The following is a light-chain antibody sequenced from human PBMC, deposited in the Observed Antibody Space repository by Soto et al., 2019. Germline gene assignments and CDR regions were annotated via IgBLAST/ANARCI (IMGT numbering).Light chain of an antibody. Sequence: QSALTQPASVSGSPGQSITISCTGTSSDDGAYNYVSWYQQHPDKAPKLMIFEVSDRPSGVSNRFSGSNSGNTASLTISGLQAEDEADYFCSSYTSNSTLVFGGGTKLTVL. J-gene: IGLJ3*02. V-gene: IGLV2-14*01. CDR2: EVS. CDR3: SSYTSNSTLV. CDR1: SSDDGAYNY.